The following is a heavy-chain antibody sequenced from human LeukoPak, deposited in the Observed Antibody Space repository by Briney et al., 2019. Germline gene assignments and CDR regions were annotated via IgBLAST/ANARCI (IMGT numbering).Heavy chain of an antibody. V-gene: IGHV1-69*13. Sequence: ASVKVSCKASGGTFSSYAISWVRQAPGQGLEWMGGIIPIFGTANYAQKFQGRVTITADESTSTAYMELSSLRSEDRAVYCCGGGCYLNWFEPWGEGTLVTVSS. CDR1: GGTFSSYA. CDR2: IIPIFGTA. D-gene: IGHD3-16*01. J-gene: IGHJ5*02. CDR3: GGGCYLNWFEP.